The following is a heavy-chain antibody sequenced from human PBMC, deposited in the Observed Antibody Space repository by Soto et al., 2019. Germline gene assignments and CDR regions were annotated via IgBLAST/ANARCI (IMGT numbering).Heavy chain of an antibody. V-gene: IGHV3-33*01. D-gene: IGHD6-13*01. CDR1: GFTFSSNG. CDR3: ARDGSNKPGFYYGMDV. Sequence: LRLSCTASGFTFSSNGMHWVRQAPGKGLEWVAVIWSDGSNKYYADSVKGRFTIFRDNSKSTLYLQMDGLRAEDTAVYYCARDGSNKPGFYYGMDVWGQGTTVTVSS. CDR2: IWSDGSNK. J-gene: IGHJ6*02.